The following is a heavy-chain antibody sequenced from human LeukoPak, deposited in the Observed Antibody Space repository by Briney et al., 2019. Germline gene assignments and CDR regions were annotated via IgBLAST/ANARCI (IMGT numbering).Heavy chain of an antibody. V-gene: IGHV4-59*01. D-gene: IGHD3-3*01. CDR3: ARDVTGVALDY. Sequence: PSETLSLTCTVSGGSISSYYWSWIRQPPGKGLEWIGYIYYCGSTNYNPSLKSRVTISVDTSKNQFSLKLSSVTAADTAVYYCARDVTGVALDYWGQGTLVTVSS. CDR2: IYYCGST. CDR1: GGSISSYY. J-gene: IGHJ4*02.